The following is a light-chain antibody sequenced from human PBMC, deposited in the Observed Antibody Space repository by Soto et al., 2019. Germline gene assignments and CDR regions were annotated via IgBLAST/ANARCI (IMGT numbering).Light chain of an antibody. CDR3: CSYAGSYTGV. Sequence: VSGSPGQSVTISCTGTSSDVGGYNYVSWYQQHPGKAPKLMIYDVSKRPSGVPDRFSGSKSGNTASLTISGLQAEDEADYYCCSYAGSYTGVFGTGTKVTVL. J-gene: IGLJ1*01. V-gene: IGLV2-11*01. CDR1: SSDVGGYNY. CDR2: DVS.